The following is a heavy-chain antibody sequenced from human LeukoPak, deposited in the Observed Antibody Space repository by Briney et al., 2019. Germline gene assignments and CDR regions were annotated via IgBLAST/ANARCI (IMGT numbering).Heavy chain of an antibody. V-gene: IGHV3-30*03. Sequence: GGSLRLSCAASGFTFSSYWMHWVRQAPGRGLEWVAIVSYDGRSKYHADSVKGRFIISRDDSKNTLYLQMNSLRAEDTALYYCARAPAFCGGDCYPARLDSWGQGTLVTVSS. D-gene: IGHD2-21*02. CDR1: GFTFSSYW. CDR3: ARAPAFCGGDCYPARLDS. J-gene: IGHJ4*02. CDR2: VSYDGRSK.